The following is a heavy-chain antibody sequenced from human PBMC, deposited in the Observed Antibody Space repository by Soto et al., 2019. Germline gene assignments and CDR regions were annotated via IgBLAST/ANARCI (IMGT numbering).Heavy chain of an antibody. CDR1: GFTFSNAW. D-gene: IGHD3-22*01. J-gene: IGHJ4*02. Sequence: PGGSLRLSCAASGFTFSNAWMNWVRQAPGKGLEWVGRIKSKTDGGTTDYAAPVKGRFTISRDDSKNTLYLQMNSLKTEDTAAYYCTTDRWLDYYDRRGSVDYWGQGTLVTVST. CDR2: IKSKTDGGTT. V-gene: IGHV3-15*07. CDR3: TTDRWLDYYDRRGSVDY.